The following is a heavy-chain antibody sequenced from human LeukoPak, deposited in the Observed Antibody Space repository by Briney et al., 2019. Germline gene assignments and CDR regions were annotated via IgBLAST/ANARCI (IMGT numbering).Heavy chain of an antibody. J-gene: IGHJ4*02. CDR3: ATYSSGWYEPDF. CDR2: INPNSGNT. Sequence: GASVEVSCKASGYTFTSYDINWVRQATGQGLEWMGWINPNSGNTGYAQKFQGRVTMTRNTSISTAYMELSSLRSEDTAVYYCATYSSGWYEPDFWGQGTLVTVSS. CDR1: GYTFTSYD. D-gene: IGHD6-19*01. V-gene: IGHV1-8*01.